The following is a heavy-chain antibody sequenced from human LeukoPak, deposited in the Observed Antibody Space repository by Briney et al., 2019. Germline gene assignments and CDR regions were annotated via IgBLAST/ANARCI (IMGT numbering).Heavy chain of an antibody. CDR2: IIPIFGTA. CDR1: GGTFSSYA. D-gene: IGHD2-15*01. J-gene: IGHJ6*03. Sequence: GPSVKVSCKASGGTFSSYAISWVRQAPGQGLEWMGRIIPIFGTANYAQKFQGRVTITTDESTSTAYMELSSLRSEDTAVYYCAREYCSGGSCHYYYYYYMDVWGKGTTVTVSS. V-gene: IGHV1-69*05. CDR3: AREYCSGGSCHYYYYYYMDV.